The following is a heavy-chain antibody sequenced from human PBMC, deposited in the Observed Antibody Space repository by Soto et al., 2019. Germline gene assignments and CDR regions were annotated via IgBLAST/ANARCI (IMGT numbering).Heavy chain of an antibody. Sequence: SETLSLTCTVSGDSMYSTSYYWAWIRQPPGKGLEWTGSMYYSGSTQYNPSLKSRVTMSVDTSKNQFYLKLRSVTAADTAVYYCAKGLSPSYIDILTGPDYWGQGTLVTVSS. CDR3: AKGLSPSYIDILTGPDY. CDR1: GDSMYSTSYY. D-gene: IGHD3-9*01. V-gene: IGHV4-39*01. CDR2: MYYSGST. J-gene: IGHJ4*02.